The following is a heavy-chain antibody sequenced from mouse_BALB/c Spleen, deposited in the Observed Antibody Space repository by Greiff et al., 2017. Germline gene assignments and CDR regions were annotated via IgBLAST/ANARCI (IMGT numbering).Heavy chain of an antibody. CDR3: ARGYGHWYFDV. Sequence: ESGPGLVKPSQSLSLTCSVTGYSITSGYYWNWIRQFPGNKLEWMGYISYDGSNNYNPSLKNRISITRDTSKNQFFLKLNSVTTEDTATYYCARGYGHWYFDVWGAGTTVTVSS. J-gene: IGHJ1*01. V-gene: IGHV3-6*02. CDR2: ISYDGSN. D-gene: IGHD1-1*01. CDR1: GYSITSGYY.